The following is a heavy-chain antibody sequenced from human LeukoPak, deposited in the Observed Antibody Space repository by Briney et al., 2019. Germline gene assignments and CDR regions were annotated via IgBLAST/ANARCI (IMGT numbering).Heavy chain of an antibody. J-gene: IGHJ5*02. CDR2: IIPIFGTA. CDR1: RGTFSSYA. CDR3: ATRDTTGYSHDWFDP. D-gene: IGHD6-13*01. V-gene: IGHV1-69*05. Sequence: SVKVSCKASRGTFSSYAISWVRQAPGQGLERMGGIIPIFGTANYAQKFQGRVTITTDESTSTAYMELSSLRSEDTAVYYCATRDTTGYSHDWFDPWGQGTLVTVSS.